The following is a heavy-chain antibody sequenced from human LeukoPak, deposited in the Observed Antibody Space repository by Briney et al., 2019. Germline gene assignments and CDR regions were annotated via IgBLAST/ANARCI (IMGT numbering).Heavy chain of an antibody. D-gene: IGHD1-26*01. V-gene: IGHV4-59*01. Sequence: PSETLSLTCTVSGGSISSYYWSWTRQPPGKGPEWIGYIYYSGSTNYNPSLKSRVTISVDTSKNQFSLKLSSVTAADTAVYYCARLVYWSRSHYYGMDVWGQGTTVTVSS. CDR3: ARLVYWSRSHYYGMDV. CDR1: GGSISSYY. J-gene: IGHJ6*02. CDR2: IYYSGST.